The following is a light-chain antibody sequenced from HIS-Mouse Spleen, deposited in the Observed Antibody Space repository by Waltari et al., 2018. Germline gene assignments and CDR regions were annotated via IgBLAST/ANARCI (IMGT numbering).Light chain of an antibody. Sequence: SYELTQPPSVSVSPGQPARITCTGDALPTPSAYWYQQKPGQAPGLVIFKDSERPSGIPERFSGSSSGTTVTLTISGVQAEDEADYYCQSADSSGTQGVFGTGTKVTVL. J-gene: IGLJ1*01. CDR2: KDS. CDR3: QSADSSGTQGV. CDR1: ALPTPS. V-gene: IGLV3-25*03.